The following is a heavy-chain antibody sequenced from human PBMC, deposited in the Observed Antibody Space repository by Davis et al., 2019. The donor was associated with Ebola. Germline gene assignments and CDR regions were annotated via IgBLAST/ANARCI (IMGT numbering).Heavy chain of an antibody. CDR3: ARDKLGYCSGGRCHSLGY. J-gene: IGHJ4*02. D-gene: IGHD2-15*01. V-gene: IGHV3-30-3*01. CDR2: ISYNGSNK. Sequence: PGGSLRLSCAASGFTFTNYALHWVRQVPGKGLEWVAVISYNGSNKYYADSVKGRFTISRDNSKNTLYLQMDSLRAEDTAVYYCARDKLGYCSGGRCHSLGYWGQGTLVTVSS. CDR1: GFTFTNYA.